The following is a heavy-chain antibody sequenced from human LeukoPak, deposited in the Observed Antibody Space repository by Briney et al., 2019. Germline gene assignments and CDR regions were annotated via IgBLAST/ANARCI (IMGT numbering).Heavy chain of an antibody. Sequence: GASVKVSCKASGYTFTGYYMHWVRQAPGQGLEWMGIINPSGGSTSYAQKFQGRVTMTRDTSTSTVYMELSSLRSEDTAVYYCARDRTIFGVVAGALAAFDIWGQGTMVTVSS. J-gene: IGHJ3*02. CDR1: GYTFTGYY. CDR2: INPSGGST. D-gene: IGHD3-3*01. V-gene: IGHV1-46*01. CDR3: ARDRTIFGVVAGALAAFDI.